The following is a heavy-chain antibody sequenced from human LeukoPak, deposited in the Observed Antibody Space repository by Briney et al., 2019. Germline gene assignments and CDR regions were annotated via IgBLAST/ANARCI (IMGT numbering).Heavy chain of an antibody. CDR2: FDPEDGET. V-gene: IGHV1-24*01. CDR3: ATDSEWLLSFDY. D-gene: IGHD3-3*01. CDR1: GGTFSSYA. J-gene: IGHJ4*02. Sequence: PGASVKVSCKASGGTFSSYAISWVRQAPGKGLEWMGGFDPEDGETIYAQKFQGRVTMTEDTSTDTAYMELSSLRSEDTAVYYCATDSEWLLSFDYWGQGTLVTVSS.